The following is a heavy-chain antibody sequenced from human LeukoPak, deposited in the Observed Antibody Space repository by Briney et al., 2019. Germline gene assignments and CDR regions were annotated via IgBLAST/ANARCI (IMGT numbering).Heavy chain of an antibody. V-gene: IGHV1-18*04. CDR1: GYSFASYG. J-gene: IGHJ4*02. Sequence: PGASVRVSCKASGYSFASYGISWVRQAPGQGLEWMGWISAYNSNTNYAQNLQGSVTMTTDTSTSTVYLDLRSLRSDDTAVDYCARAAGGGYFDFWGQGTLVTVSS. CDR2: ISAYNSNT. D-gene: IGHD6-13*01. CDR3: ARAAGGGYFDF.